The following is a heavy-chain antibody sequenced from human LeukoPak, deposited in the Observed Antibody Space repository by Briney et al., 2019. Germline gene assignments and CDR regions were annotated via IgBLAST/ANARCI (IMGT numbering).Heavy chain of an antibody. CDR3: AKGLKLTTISFDY. V-gene: IGHV3-23*01. Sequence: GGSLRLSCAASGFTFDTYAVNWVRQAPGKGLEWVSAISAGGDSTYYADSVKGRFTISRDNSKSTLYLQMSSLGAEDTAVYYCAKGLKLTTISFDYWGQGSLVTVS. D-gene: IGHD4-17*01. CDR1: GFTFDTYA. CDR2: ISAGGDST. J-gene: IGHJ4*02.